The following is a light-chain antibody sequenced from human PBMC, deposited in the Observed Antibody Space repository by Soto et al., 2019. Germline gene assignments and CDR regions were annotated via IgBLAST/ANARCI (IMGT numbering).Light chain of an antibody. Sequence: QSALTQPASVSGSPGQSITISCTGTSSDVGSYNLVSWYQQHPGKAPKLMIYDVSKRPSGVSNRFSGSKSGNTAFLTISGLQAEDEADYYCCSYAGSRTYVFGAGTKLTVL. CDR2: DVS. CDR1: SSDVGSYNL. J-gene: IGLJ1*01. V-gene: IGLV2-23*02. CDR3: CSYAGSRTYV.